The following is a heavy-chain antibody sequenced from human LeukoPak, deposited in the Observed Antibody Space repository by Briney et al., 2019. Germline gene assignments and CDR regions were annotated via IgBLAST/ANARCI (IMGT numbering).Heavy chain of an antibody. D-gene: IGHD1-26*01. J-gene: IGHJ4*02. Sequence: PGGSPRLSCAASGFTFSSYAMHWVRQAPGKGLDSVSAISSNGGSTYYANSVKGRFTISRDNSKNTLYLQMGSLRAEDMAVYYCARRGSYYGDSMDYWGQGTLVTVSS. CDR2: ISSNGGST. CDR1: GFTFSSYA. V-gene: IGHV3-64*01. CDR3: ARRGSYYGDSMDY.